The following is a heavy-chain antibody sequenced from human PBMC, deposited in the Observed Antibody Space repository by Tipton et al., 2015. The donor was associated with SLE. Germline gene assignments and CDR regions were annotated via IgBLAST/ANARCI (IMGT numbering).Heavy chain of an antibody. CDR1: SGSIGRYF. Sequence: GLVKPSETLSLTCTVSSGSIGRYFWSWIRQSPGKGLEWIGHIHFTGNSDYNPSLKSRVTISVDTSKNQFSLKLSSVTAADTAVYYCATSSYDSSGYYYMDVWGKGTTVTVSS. D-gene: IGHD3-22*01. CDR3: ATSSYDSSGYYYMDV. V-gene: IGHV4-59*08. J-gene: IGHJ6*03. CDR2: IHFTGNS.